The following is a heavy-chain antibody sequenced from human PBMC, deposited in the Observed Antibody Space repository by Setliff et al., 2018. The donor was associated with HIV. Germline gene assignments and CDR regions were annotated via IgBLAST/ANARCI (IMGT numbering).Heavy chain of an antibody. CDR1: GGSINSYY. CDR2: IYYSGST. V-gene: IGHV4-39*07. J-gene: IGHJ6*03. D-gene: IGHD4-17*01. CDR3: ARDMTTVTYYYYYYYMDV. Sequence: PSETLSLTCTVSGGSINSYYWGWIRQPPGKGLEWIGSIYYSGSTYYNPSLKSRVTISVDTSKNQFSLKLSSVTAADTAMYYCARDMTTVTYYYYYYYMDVWGKGTTVTVSS.